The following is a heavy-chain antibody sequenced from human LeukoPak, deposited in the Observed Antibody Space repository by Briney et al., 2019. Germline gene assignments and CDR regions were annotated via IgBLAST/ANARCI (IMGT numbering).Heavy chain of an antibody. Sequence: ASVKVSCKASGYTFTSYAMHWVRQAPGQRLERMGWINAGNGNTKYSQKFQGRVTITRDTSASTAYMELSSLRSEDTAVYYCARVWISSGYEYYFDYWGQGTLVTVSS. CDR3: ARVWISSGYEYYFDY. CDR2: INAGNGNT. V-gene: IGHV1-3*01. D-gene: IGHD3-22*01. J-gene: IGHJ4*02. CDR1: GYTFTSYA.